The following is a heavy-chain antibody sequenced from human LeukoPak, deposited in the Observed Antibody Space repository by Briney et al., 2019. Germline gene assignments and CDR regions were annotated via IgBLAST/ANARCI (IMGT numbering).Heavy chain of an antibody. J-gene: IGHJ4*02. V-gene: IGHV3-30*18. CDR2: ISYDGSNK. D-gene: IGHD3-9*01. CDR3: AKDGGAYDILTEYVDY. CDR1: GVTFSSCG. Sequence: GGSLRVSWAAAGVTFSSCGMHWVRQAPGKGLEWVAVISYDGSNKYYADSVKGRFTISRDNSKNTLYLQMNSLRAEDTAVYYCAKDGGAYDILTEYVDYWGQGTLVTVSS.